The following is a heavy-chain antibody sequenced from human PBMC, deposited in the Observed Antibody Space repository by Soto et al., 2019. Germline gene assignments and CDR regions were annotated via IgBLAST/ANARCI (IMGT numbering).Heavy chain of an antibody. D-gene: IGHD2-2*01. CDR2: INPNSGGT. CDR1: GYTFTGYY. CDR3: AREEKSEYQLLSGWFDP. Sequence: GASVKVSCKASGYTFTGYYMHWVRQAPGQGLEWMGWINPNSGGTNYAQKFQGWVTMTRDTSISTAYMELSRLRSDDTAVYYCAREEKSEYQLLSGWFDPWGQGTLVTVSS. V-gene: IGHV1-2*04. J-gene: IGHJ5*02.